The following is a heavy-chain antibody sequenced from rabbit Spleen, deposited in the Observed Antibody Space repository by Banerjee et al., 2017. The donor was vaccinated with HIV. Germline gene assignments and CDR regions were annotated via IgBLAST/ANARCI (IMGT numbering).Heavy chain of an antibody. CDR1: GFSFSSTYY. Sequence: QQQLVESGGGLVKPGASLTLTCTASGFSFSSTYYISWVRQTPGKGLEWIGCMFIASGNPYYAPWAKGRFTISKTSSTTMTLQMTSLTDADTATYFCARGNLDYGYGLDLWGPGTLVTVS. CDR2: MFIASGNP. CDR3: ARGNLDYGYGLDL. V-gene: IGHV1S45*01. D-gene: IGHD2-1*01. J-gene: IGHJ6*01.